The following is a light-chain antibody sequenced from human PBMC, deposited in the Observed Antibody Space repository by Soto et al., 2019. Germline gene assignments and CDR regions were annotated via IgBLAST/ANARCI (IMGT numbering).Light chain of an antibody. CDR1: SSDVGGYNY. V-gene: IGLV2-11*01. CDR3: CSYAGSYTLV. Sequence: QSVLTQPRSVSGSRGQSVTISCTGTSSDVGGYNYVSWYQQHPGKAPKLMIYDVNKRPSGVPDRFSGSKSGNTASLTISGLQAEDEADYYRCSYAGSYTLVFGTGTKVTVL. CDR2: DVN. J-gene: IGLJ1*01.